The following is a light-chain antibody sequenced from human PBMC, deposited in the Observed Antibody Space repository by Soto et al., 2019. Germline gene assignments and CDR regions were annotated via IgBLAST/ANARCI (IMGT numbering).Light chain of an antibody. CDR3: QQYGSSPPYT. V-gene: IGKV3-20*01. CDR1: QSVSSSY. J-gene: IGKJ2*01. CDR2: GAS. Sequence: EIVLTQSPGTLSLSPGERATLSCRASQSVSSSYLAWYQQKPGQAPRLLIYGASSRATGIPDRFSGSGSGTDLSLTISRLAAEDCAVYYWQQYGSSPPYTFGQGTKLEIK.